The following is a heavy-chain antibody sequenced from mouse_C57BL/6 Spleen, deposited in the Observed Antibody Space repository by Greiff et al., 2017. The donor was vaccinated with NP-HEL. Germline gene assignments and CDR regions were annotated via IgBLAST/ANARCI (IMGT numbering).Heavy chain of an antibody. CDR1: GYTFTSYW. J-gene: IGHJ4*01. CDR3: ARGGNYAMDS. V-gene: IGHV1-69*01. Sequence: QVQLQQPGAELVMPGASVKLSCKASGYTFTSYWMHWVKQRPGQGLEWIGEIDPSDSYTNYNQKFKGKSKLTVDKSSSAASMQISTLTSEDSAVYYCARGGNYAMDSTGQGTSLTLSS. CDR2: IDPSDSYT. D-gene: IGHD1-1*02.